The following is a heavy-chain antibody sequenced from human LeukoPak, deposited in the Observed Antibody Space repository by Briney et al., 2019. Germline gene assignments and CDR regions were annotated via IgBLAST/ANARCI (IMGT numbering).Heavy chain of an antibody. CDR1: GDSVSSNSAA. Sequence: SQTLSLTCAISGDSVSSNSAAWNWIGQSPSRGLEWLGRTFYRSKWYNDYAVSVKSRITINPDTSKNQFSLQLNSVTPEDTAVYYCAGEAGYSSSWIKNYYYYYYMDVWGKGTTVTVSS. CDR2: TFYRSKWYN. J-gene: IGHJ6*03. D-gene: IGHD6-13*01. V-gene: IGHV6-1*01. CDR3: AGEAGYSSSWIKNYYYYYYMDV.